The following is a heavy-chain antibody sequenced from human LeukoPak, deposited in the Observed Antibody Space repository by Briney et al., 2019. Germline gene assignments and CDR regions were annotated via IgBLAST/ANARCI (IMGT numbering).Heavy chain of an antibody. V-gene: IGHV4-39*01. D-gene: IGHD1-26*01. J-gene: IGHJ4*02. CDR2: IYYSGST. Sequence: SETLSLTCTVSGGSISSSSYYWGWIRQPPGKGLEWIGTIYYSGSTYYNPSLKSRVTISVDTSKNQFSLKLRSVTAADTAVYYCARHVNSNGSPSDYWGQGTLVTVSS. CDR1: GGSISSSSYY. CDR3: ARHVNSNGSPSDY.